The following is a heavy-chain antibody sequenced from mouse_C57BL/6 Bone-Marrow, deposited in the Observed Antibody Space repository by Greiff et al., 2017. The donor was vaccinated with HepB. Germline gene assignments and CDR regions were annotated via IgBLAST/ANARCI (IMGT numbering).Heavy chain of an antibody. D-gene: IGHD2-4*01. CDR3: ARRRVYYDYDYYAMDY. J-gene: IGHJ4*01. V-gene: IGHV5-6*01. CDR1: GFTFSSYG. Sequence: EVQGVESGGDLVKPGGSLKLSCAASGFTFSSYGISWVRQTPDKRLEWVATISSGGSYTYYPDSVKGRFTISRDNAKNNLYLQMSSLKSEDTAMYYCARRRVYYDYDYYAMDYWGQGTSVTVSS. CDR2: ISSGGSYT.